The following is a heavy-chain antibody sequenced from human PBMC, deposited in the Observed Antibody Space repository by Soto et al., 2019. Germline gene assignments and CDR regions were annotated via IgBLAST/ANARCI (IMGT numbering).Heavy chain of an antibody. CDR2: ISYDGSNK. CDR3: ARPPGPSNKRWLQLYYFDY. CDR1: GFTFSSYA. Sequence: QSGGSLRLSCAASGFTFSSYAMHWVRQAPGKGLEWVAVISYDGSNKYYADSVKGRFTISRDNSKNTLYLQMNSLRAEDTAVYYCARPPGPSNKRWLQLYYFDYWGQGTLVTVSS. J-gene: IGHJ4*02. V-gene: IGHV3-30-3*01. D-gene: IGHD5-12*01.